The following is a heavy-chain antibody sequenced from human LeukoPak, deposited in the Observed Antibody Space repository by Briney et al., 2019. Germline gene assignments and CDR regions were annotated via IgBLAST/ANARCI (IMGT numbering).Heavy chain of an antibody. CDR3: ARWSYRGQWDY. D-gene: IGHD1-26*01. J-gene: IGHJ4*02. CDR1: GFIVSSNY. CDR2: IYSGGTT. Sequence: GGSLRLSCAASGFIVSSNYMSWVRQAPGKGLEWVSVIYSGGTTYYADSVKGRFTISRDNAENSLYLQMNSLRAEDTAVYYCARWSYRGQWDYWGQGTLVTVSS. V-gene: IGHV3-53*01.